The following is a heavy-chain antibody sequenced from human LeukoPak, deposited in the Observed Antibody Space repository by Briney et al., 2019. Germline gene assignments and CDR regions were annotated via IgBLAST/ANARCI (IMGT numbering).Heavy chain of an antibody. Sequence: PGGSLRLSCAASGFTFSSYAMHWVRQAPVKGLEWVAVISYDGSNKYYADSVKGRFTISRDNSKNTLYLQMNSLRAEDTAVYYCARGGSSGPSYWSFDLWGRGTLVTVSS. V-gene: IGHV3-30-3*01. D-gene: IGHD6-19*01. CDR3: ARGGSSGPSYWSFDL. CDR1: GFTFSSYA. CDR2: ISYDGSNK. J-gene: IGHJ2*01.